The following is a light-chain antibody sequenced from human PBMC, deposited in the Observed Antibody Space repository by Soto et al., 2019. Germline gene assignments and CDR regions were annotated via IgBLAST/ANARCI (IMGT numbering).Light chain of an antibody. CDR3: QHYNSHSAHA. CDR2: DAS. CDR1: QTISNW. V-gene: IGKV1-5*01. Sequence: DIQMTQSPSPLSASIGDRVTITCRARQTISNWLAWYQQKPGKPPRLLIYDASRSQTGVPSRFSGIGSGTEFTLTITSLQPDDVATYNCQHYNSHSAHAFGGGSKVELK. J-gene: IGKJ4*01.